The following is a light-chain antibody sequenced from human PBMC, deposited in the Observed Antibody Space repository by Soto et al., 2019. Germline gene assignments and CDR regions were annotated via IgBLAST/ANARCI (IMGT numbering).Light chain of an antibody. J-gene: IGLJ2*01. Sequence: QSALAQPASVSGSLGQSITISCTGTSSDIGGYKYVSWYQQHPGKAPKLIIFEVSNRPSGVSDRFSGSNSGNTASLTISGLHAEDEADYYGASYSRYIAVVFVGGTK. CDR3: ASYSRYIAVV. CDR1: SSDIGGYKY. CDR2: EVS. V-gene: IGLV2-14*01.